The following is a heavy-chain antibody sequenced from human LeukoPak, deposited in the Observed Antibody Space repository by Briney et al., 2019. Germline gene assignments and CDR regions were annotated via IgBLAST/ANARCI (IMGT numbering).Heavy chain of an antibody. CDR2: IMHDGSEK. D-gene: IGHD2-2*02. Sequence: GGSLRLSCAASGFTFSSFWMTWVRQAPGKGLEWVANIMHDGSEKYYVDSVKGRFAISRDNAKNSLYLQMNSRRVEDTAVYYCARGGLYCSGTSCYKEADYWGQGTLVTVSS. V-gene: IGHV3-7*01. J-gene: IGHJ4*02. CDR1: GFTFSSFW. CDR3: ARGGLYCSGTSCYKEADY.